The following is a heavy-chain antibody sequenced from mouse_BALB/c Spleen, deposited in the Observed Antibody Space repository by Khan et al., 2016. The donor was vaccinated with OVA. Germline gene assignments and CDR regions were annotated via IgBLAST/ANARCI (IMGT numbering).Heavy chain of an antibody. V-gene: IGHV9-3-1*01. CDR1: GYTFTNYG. CDR3: ARMKPYWYFDL. Sequence: QVQLKQSGPELKKPGETVKISCKASGYTFTNYGMNWVKQAPGKGLKWMGWINTYTGEPTYADDFKGRFAFSLETSASTAYLQINNPKNEDTAKYLCARMKPYWYFDLWGAGTTVTVSS. J-gene: IGHJ1*01. CDR2: INTYTGEP.